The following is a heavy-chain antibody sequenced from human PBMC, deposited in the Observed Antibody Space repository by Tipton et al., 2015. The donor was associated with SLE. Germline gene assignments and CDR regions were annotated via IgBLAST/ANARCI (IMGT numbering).Heavy chain of an antibody. CDR1: GFTFSSYA. D-gene: IGHD3-16*02. CDR3: SRDDFVDPGSYFDY. J-gene: IGHJ4*02. CDR2: ISYDGSNK. Sequence: SLRLSCAASGFTFSSYAMHWVRQAPGKGLEWVAVISYDGSNKYYADSVKGRFTISRDNSKSTLYLQMNSLRAEDTAIYYCSRDDFVDPGSYFDYWGQGTLVTVSS. V-gene: IGHV3-30-3*01.